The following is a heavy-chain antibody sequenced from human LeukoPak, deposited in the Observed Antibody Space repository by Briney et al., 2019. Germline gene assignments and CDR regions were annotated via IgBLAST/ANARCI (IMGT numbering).Heavy chain of an antibody. Sequence: PGGSLRLSCAASGFTFSSYGMSWVRQAPGKGLEWVSAISGSGGSTYYVDSVKGRFTISRDNSKNTLYLQMNSLRAEDTAVYYCAKDRGIISDYWGQGTLVTVSS. J-gene: IGHJ4*02. V-gene: IGHV3-23*01. CDR2: ISGSGGST. CDR3: AKDRGIISDY. CDR1: GFTFSSYG. D-gene: IGHD3-10*01.